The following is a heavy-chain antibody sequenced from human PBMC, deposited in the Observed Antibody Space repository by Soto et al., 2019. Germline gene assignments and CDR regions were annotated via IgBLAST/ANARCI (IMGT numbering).Heavy chain of an antibody. D-gene: IGHD3-22*01. V-gene: IGHV3-23*01. CDR3: AKDRYYYDSSGYYYSAFDI. CDR1: GFTFSSYA. J-gene: IGHJ3*02. Sequence: PGGSLRLSCAASGFTFSSYAMSWVRQAPGKGLEWVSAISGSGGSTYYADSAKGRFTISRDNSKNTLYLQMNSLRAEDTAVYYCAKDRYYYDSSGYYYSAFDIWGQGTMVTVSS. CDR2: ISGSGGST.